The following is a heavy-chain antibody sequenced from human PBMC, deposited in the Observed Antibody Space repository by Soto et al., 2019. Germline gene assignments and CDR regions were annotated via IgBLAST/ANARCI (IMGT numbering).Heavy chain of an antibody. CDR3: ARSYSGGDAYFDY. CDR2: IYQSGST. CDR1: GGSISSGGYA. V-gene: IGHV4-30-2*01. Sequence: PSETLSLTFAVSGGSISSGGYAWAWIGQPPGKGLEWVGYIYQSGSTYYNPSLKSRVTIAADRSKNQFSLNLASVTAADTAVYYCARSYSGGDAYFDYWGQGTVVTVSS. D-gene: IGHD2-21*02. J-gene: IGHJ4*02.